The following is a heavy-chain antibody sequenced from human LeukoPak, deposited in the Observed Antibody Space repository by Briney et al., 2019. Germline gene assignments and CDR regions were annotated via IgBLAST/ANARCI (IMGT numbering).Heavy chain of an antibody. D-gene: IGHD6-13*01. CDR1: GYSISSSYY. Sequence: PSETLSLTCTVSGYSISSSYYWGWIRQPPGKGLEWIGSIYHSGSTYYNPSLKSRVTISVDTSKNQFSLKLSSVTAADTAVYYCARRKDSSSWYYFDYWGQGTLVTVSS. CDR3: ARRKDSSSWYYFDY. V-gene: IGHV4-38-2*02. J-gene: IGHJ4*02. CDR2: IYHSGST.